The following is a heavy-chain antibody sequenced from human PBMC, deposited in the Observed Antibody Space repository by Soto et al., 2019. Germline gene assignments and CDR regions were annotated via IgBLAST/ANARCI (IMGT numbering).Heavy chain of an antibody. CDR2: ISSSSSTI. J-gene: IGHJ4*02. D-gene: IGHD1-26*01. Sequence: GGSLRLSCAASGFTFSSYSMNWVRQAPGKGLEWVSYISSSSSTIYYAGSVKGRFAISRDNAMESLYLQMNSLRVEDTAVYFCARDPHWGAFDYWGRGTLVTVSS. CDR3: ARDPHWGAFDY. CDR1: GFTFSSYS. V-gene: IGHV3-48*04.